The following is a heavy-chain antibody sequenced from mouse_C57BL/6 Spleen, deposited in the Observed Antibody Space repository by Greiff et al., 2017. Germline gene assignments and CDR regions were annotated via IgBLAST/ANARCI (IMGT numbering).Heavy chain of an antibody. CDR3: ARSSWDGGAGFAD. J-gene: IGHJ3*01. V-gene: IGHV1-55*01. CDR2: IYPSSGST. CDR1: GYTFTSYW. D-gene: IGHD4-1*01. Sequence: QVQLQQPGAELVKPGASVKMSCKASGYTFTSYWITWVKQRPGQGLEWIGVIYPSSGSTNYNEKFKSKATLTVDTSSSTAYMQLSSLTSEDSAVYYCARSSWDGGAGFADWGQGIMVTVAA.